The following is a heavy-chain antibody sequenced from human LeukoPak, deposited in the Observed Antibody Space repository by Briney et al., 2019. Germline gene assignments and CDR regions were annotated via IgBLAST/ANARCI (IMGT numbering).Heavy chain of an antibody. CDR3: ARGTLYSGWSYYFDY. V-gene: IGHV4-39*07. Sequence: SETLSLTCSVSGGSISLSYYYWGWIRQPPGKALEWIGSVYYSGTTSYNPSLKSRVTISVDMSKNHFSLRLSSVAAADTAMYYCARGTLYSGWSYYFDYWGQGSQVTVSS. CDR2: VYYSGTT. CDR1: GGSISLSYYY. J-gene: IGHJ4*02. D-gene: IGHD6-19*01.